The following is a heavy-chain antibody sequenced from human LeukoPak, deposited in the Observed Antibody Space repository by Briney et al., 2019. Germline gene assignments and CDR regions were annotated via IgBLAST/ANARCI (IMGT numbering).Heavy chain of an antibody. D-gene: IGHD2-15*01. V-gene: IGHV4-38-2*02. CDR1: GYSISTGYF. CDR3: ARVKVVGGNYMDV. J-gene: IGHJ6*03. CDR2: IYHSGTT. Sequence: SETLSLTCTVSGYSISTGYFWGWIRQTPGKGLEWIGSIYHSGTTYYNPSLKSRVTISVDTSENQFSLKLNSVTAADTAVYYCARVKVVGGNYMDVWGKGTTVTVSS.